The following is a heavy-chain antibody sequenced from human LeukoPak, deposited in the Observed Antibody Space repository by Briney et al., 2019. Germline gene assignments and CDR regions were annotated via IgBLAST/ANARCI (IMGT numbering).Heavy chain of an antibody. V-gene: IGHV3-21*01. CDR1: GFTFSSYS. J-gene: IGHJ4*02. CDR2: ISSSSSYI. D-gene: IGHD6-13*01. Sequence: GGSLRLSCAASGFTFSSYSMNWVRQAPGKGLEWVSSISSSSSYIYYADSVKGRFTISRDNAKNSLFLQMNSLRTEDTAVYYCARAPTSEQQLHFDYWGQGTLVTVSS. CDR3: ARAPTSEQQLHFDY.